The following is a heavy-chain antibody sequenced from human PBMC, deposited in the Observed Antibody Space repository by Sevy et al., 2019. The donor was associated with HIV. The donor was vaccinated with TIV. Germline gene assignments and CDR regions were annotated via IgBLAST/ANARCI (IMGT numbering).Heavy chain of an antibody. J-gene: IGHJ4*02. CDR1: GYTFIGYY. V-gene: IGHV1-2*02. Sequence: ASVKVSCKASGYTFIGYYIHWVRQAPGHGLEWMGWINPNSGGTMYAEKFQGRVTMTRDTSINTACLELSSLRSDDTAVYFCTTGDYTDFAYWGQGTLVTVSS. D-gene: IGHD3-16*01. CDR2: INPNSGGT. CDR3: TTGDYTDFAY.